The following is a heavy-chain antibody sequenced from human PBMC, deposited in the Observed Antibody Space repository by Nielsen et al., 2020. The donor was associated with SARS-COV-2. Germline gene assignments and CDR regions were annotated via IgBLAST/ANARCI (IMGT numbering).Heavy chain of an antibody. D-gene: IGHD3-3*01. CDR1: GFTFSSYA. V-gene: IGHV3-23*01. J-gene: IGHJ6*02. CDR2: ISGSGGST. Sequence: GGSMRPSCAASGFTFSSYAMSWVRQAPGKGLEWVSAISGSGGSTYYADSVKGRFTISRDNAKNSLFLQMNRLRVEDTAVYYCARRPQEAYDFWRCGSSYYYYGMDVWGQGTTVTVSS. CDR3: ARRPQEAYDFWRCGSSYYYYGMDV.